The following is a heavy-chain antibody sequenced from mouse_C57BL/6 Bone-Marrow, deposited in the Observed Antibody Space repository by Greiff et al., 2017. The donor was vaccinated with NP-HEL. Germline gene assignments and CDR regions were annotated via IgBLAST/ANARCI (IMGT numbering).Heavy chain of an antibody. V-gene: IGHV1-52*01. D-gene: IGHD2-3*01. CDR2: IDPSDSEP. J-gene: IGHJ3*01. CDR3: ARGDDGYPAWFAY. CDR1: GYTFTSYW. Sequence: QVQLQQPGAELVRPGSSVKLSCKASGYTFTSYWMHWVKQRPIQGLEWIGNIDPSDSEPHYNQKFKDKATLTVDKSSSTAYMQLSSLTSEDSAVYYCARGDDGYPAWFAYWGQGTLVTVSA.